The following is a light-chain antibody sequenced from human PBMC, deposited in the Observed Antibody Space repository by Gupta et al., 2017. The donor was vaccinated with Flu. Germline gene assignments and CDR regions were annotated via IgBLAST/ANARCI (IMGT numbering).Light chain of an antibody. J-gene: IGLJ2*01. CDR3: SSYAGGESRV. CDR2: EGT. Sequence: QSALTQPPSASGSLGQAVSISSTGSSSDVGGDDDVSWYQQHPGKAPQLMMYEGTRRPSGVPDRFSGSRSGSTASRTVSGLQAEDEAEYVCSSYAGGESRVFGGGTKLTVL. CDR1: SSDVGGDDD. V-gene: IGLV2-8*01.